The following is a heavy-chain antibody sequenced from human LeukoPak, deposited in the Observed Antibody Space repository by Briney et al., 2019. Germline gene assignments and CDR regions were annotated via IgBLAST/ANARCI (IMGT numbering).Heavy chain of an antibody. V-gene: IGHV1-18*01. D-gene: IGHD4-11*01. CDR3: AKVTTSYYYGMDV. CDR2: ISAYNGNT. J-gene: IGHJ6*02. Sequence: ASVKVSCKASGYTFTSYGISWVRQAPGQGLKWMGWISAYNGNTNYAQKLQGRVTMTTDTSTSTAYMELRSLRSDDTAVYYCAKVTTSYYYGMDVWGQGTTVTVSS. CDR1: GYTFTSYG.